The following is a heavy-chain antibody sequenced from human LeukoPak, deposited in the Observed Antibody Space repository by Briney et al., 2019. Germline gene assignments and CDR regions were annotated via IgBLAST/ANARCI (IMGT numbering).Heavy chain of an antibody. CDR3: AREVEGATSEFDF. CDR2: ITISGSDI. CDR1: GFTFRSHE. V-gene: IGHV3-48*03. D-gene: IGHD1-26*01. J-gene: IGHJ4*02. Sequence: PGGSLRLSCAASGFTFRSHEMNWVRQAPGKGLEWVSYITISGSDIYYADSVKGRFTISRDNAKNSLYLQMNSLRADDTALYYCAREVEGATSEFDFWGQGTLVTVSS.